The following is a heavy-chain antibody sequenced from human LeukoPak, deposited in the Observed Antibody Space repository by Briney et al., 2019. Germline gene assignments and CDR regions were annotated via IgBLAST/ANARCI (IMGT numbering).Heavy chain of an antibody. CDR2: INPNSGGT. D-gene: IGHD5-12*01. CDR1: GFTFTGYY. CDR3: ARLRADHFDY. J-gene: IGHJ4*02. Sequence: ASVRVSCAASGFTFTGYYMSWVRQAPGQGLEWMGWINPNSGGTNYAQKFQGRVTMTRDTSISTAYMELSRLRSDDTAVYYCARLRADHFDYWGQGTLVTVSS. V-gene: IGHV1-2*02.